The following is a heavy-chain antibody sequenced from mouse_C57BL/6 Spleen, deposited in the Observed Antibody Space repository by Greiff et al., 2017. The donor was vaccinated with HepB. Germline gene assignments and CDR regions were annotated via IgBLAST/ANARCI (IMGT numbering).Heavy chain of an antibody. Sequence: QVQLQQSGPELVKPGASVKISCKASGYAFSSSWMNWVKQRPGKGLEWIGRIYPGDGDTNYNGKFKGKATLTADKSSSTAYMQLSSLTSEDSAVYFCARYTGYFDYWGQGTTLTVSS. J-gene: IGHJ2*01. CDR2: IYPGDGDT. D-gene: IGHD4-1*01. CDR3: ARYTGYFDY. CDR1: GYAFSSSW. V-gene: IGHV1-82*01.